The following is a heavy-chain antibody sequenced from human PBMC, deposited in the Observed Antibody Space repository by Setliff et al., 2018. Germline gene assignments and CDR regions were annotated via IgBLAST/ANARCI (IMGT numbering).Heavy chain of an antibody. Sequence: SETLSLTCTVSGGSISTYYWSWIRQTPVKGLEWIGYVYYSGTTNYNPLFKSRVTISVDRPKNQFSLKLSSVTAADTDVYYCARDSALHSYHYDSSGYLDYWGQGALVTVSS. CDR1: GGSISTYY. J-gene: IGHJ4*02. V-gene: IGHV4-59*01. CDR3: ARDSALHSYHYDSSGYLDY. D-gene: IGHD3-22*01. CDR2: VYYSGTT.